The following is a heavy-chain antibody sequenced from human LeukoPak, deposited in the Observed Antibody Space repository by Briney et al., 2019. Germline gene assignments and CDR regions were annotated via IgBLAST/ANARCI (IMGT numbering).Heavy chain of an antibody. V-gene: IGHV3-9*01. J-gene: IGHJ6*02. CDR3: AKHMRATNTYSFFGLDV. D-gene: IGHD1-26*01. Sequence: GGSLRLSCATTGFTFKDYGMHWVRQPPGKGLEWVSSINWNGGGTDYADSVKGRFTISRDNAKNSLYLQLSSLRPEDTALYYCAKHMRATNTYSFFGLDVWGQGTTVTVSS. CDR2: INWNGGGT. CDR1: GFTFKDYG.